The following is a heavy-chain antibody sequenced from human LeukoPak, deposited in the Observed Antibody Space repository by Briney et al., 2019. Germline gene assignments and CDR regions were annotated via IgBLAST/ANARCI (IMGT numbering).Heavy chain of an antibody. V-gene: IGHV4-34*01. CDR3: ARGNQYYYDSSGYYGRRTNYFDY. D-gene: IGHD3-22*01. J-gene: IGHJ4*02. Sequence: SETLSLTCAVYGGSFSGYYWSWIRQPPGKGLEWIGEINHSGSTNYNPSLKSRVTISVDTSKNQFSLKLSSVTAADTAVYYCARGNQYYYDSSGYYGRRTNYFDYWGQGTLVTVSS. CDR1: GGSFSGYY. CDR2: INHSGST.